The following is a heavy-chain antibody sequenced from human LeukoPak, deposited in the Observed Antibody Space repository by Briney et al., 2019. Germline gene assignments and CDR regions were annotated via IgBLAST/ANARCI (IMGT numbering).Heavy chain of an antibody. V-gene: IGHV3-23*01. D-gene: IGHD3-16*02. J-gene: IGHJ4*02. Sequence: GGTLRLPCAASGFTFSSYGMSWVRQAPGKGLEWVSAISGSGGSTYYADSVKGRFTISRDNAKKSLYLQMNSLRGEDTAVYYCARDFFAFGGVIALLDYWGQGTLVTVSS. CDR2: ISGSGGST. CDR1: GFTFSSYG. CDR3: ARDFFAFGGVIALLDY.